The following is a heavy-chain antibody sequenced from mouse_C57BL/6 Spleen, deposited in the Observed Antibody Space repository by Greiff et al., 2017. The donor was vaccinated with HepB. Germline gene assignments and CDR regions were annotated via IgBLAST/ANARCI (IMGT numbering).Heavy chain of an antibody. V-gene: IGHV5-17*01. D-gene: IGHD1-1*01. J-gene: IGHJ4*01. CDR3: ASSRGAMDY. Sequence: DVMLVESGGGLVKPGGSLKLSCAASGFTFSDYGMHWVRQAPEKGLEWVAYISSGSSTIYYADTVKGRFTISRDNAKNTLFLQMTSLRSEDTAMYYCASSRGAMDYWGQGTSVTVSS. CDR1: GFTFSDYG. CDR2: ISSGSSTI.